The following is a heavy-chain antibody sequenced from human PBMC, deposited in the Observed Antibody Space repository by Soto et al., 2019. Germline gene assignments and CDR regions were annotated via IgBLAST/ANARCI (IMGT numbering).Heavy chain of an antibody. V-gene: IGHV3-11*06. CDR3: ARDRGWLVPYFDY. CDR2: ISGSSTYT. J-gene: IGHJ4*02. CDR1: GFTFSDYY. D-gene: IGHD6-19*01. Sequence: GGSLRLSCAASGFTFSDYYMSWIRQAPGKGLEWVSYISGSSTYTNYADSVKGRFTISRDNAKNSLDLQMNSLRAEDTAVYYCARDRGWLVPYFDYWGQGTLVTVSS.